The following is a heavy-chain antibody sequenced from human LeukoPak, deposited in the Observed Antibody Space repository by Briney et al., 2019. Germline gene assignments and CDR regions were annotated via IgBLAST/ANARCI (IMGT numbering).Heavy chain of an antibody. V-gene: IGHV4-59*12. J-gene: IGHJ4*02. CDR3: ASHSSSWYNFDY. D-gene: IGHD6-13*01. CDR1: GDSISSYY. CDR2: IYYSGST. Sequence: PSETLSLTCTVSGDSISSYYWSWIRQPPGKGLEWIGSIYYSGSTYYNPSLKSRVTISVDTSKNQFSLKLSSVTAADTAVYYCASHSSSWYNFDYWGQGTLVTVSS.